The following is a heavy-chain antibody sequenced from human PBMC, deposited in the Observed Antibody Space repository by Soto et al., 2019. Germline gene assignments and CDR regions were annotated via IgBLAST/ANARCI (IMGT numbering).Heavy chain of an antibody. Sequence: QVQLVESGGGVVQPGRSLRLSCAASGFTFKSYGMHWVRQAPGKGLEWVAIISYDGSNKYYADSVKGRFTISRDNSQNTLYLQMHSLRAEDEAVYYWAKERPVRGRIAPDYWGQGTRVTVSS. CDR1: GFTFKSYG. CDR3: AKERPVRGRIAPDY. J-gene: IGHJ4*02. V-gene: IGHV3-30*18. D-gene: IGHD3-16*01. CDR2: ISYDGSNK.